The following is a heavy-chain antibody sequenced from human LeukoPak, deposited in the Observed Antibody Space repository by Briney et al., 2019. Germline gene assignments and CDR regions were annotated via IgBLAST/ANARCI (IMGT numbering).Heavy chain of an antibody. V-gene: IGHV4-59*01. CDR2: IYYSGST. J-gene: IGHJ4*02. D-gene: IGHD5-18*01. CDR3: ARGTVDTAMAFDY. Sequence: SETLSLTCTVSGGSISSYYWSWIRQPPGKGLEWIGYIYYSGSTNYNPSLKSRVTISVDTSKNLFSLKLSSVTAADTAVYYCARGTVDTAMAFDYWGQGTLVTVSS. CDR1: GGSISSYY.